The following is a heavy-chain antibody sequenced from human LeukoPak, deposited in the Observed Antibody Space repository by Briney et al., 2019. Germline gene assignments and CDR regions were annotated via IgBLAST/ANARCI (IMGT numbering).Heavy chain of an antibody. D-gene: IGHD2-8*01. Sequence: PGGSLRLSCAASGFTFSSYEMKWVRQAPGKGLEWVANIKQDGSEKYYVDSVKGRFTISRDNAKNSLYLQMNSLRAEDTAVYYCARSTSRWAMVYAMYYYYYYMDVWGKGTTVTVSS. V-gene: IGHV3-7*01. CDR2: IKQDGSEK. CDR3: ARSTSRWAMVYAMYYYYYYMDV. J-gene: IGHJ6*03. CDR1: GFTFSSYE.